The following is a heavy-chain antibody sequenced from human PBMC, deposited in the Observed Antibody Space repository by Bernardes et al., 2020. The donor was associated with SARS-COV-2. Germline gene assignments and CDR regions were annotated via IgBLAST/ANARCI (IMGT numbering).Heavy chain of an antibody. D-gene: IGHD2-8*01. CDR2: INSDGSST. Sequence: GGSLRLSCAASGFTFSSSWMHWVRQAPGKGLVWVSRINSDGSSTNYADSVKGRFTISRDNAKNTLYLQMNSLRVEDTAVYYCARDLGYCTNGVCSPWGQGTLVTVSS. CDR3: ARDLGYCTNGVCSP. J-gene: IGHJ5*02. CDR1: GFTFSSSW. V-gene: IGHV3-74*01.